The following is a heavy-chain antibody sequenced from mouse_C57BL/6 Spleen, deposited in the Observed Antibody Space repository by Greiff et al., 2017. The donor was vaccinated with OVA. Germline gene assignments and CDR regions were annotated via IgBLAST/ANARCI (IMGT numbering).Heavy chain of an antibody. J-gene: IGHJ2*01. D-gene: IGHD1-1*01. CDR1: GYSITSGYY. V-gene: IGHV3-6*01. CDR2: ISYDGSN. CDR3: ARDEGDYYGSGFDY. Sequence: EVKLQESGPGLVKPSQSLSLTCSVTGYSITSGYYWNWIRQFPGNKLEWMGYISYDGSNNYNPSLKNRISITRDTSKNQFFLKLNSVTTEDTATYYCARDEGDYYGSGFDYWGQGTTLTVSS.